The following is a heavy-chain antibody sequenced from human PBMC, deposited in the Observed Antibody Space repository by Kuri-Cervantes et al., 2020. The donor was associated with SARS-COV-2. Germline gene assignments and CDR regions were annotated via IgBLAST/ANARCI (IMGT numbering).Heavy chain of an antibody. V-gene: IGHV1-2*02. CDR1: GYTFTGYY. CDR2: INPNSGGT. CDR3: ARACSSTSCYFSEFDY. Sequence: SGKVSCKAPGYTFTGYYMHWARQAPGQGLEWMGWINPNSGGTNYAQKFQGRVTMTRDTSISTAYMELSRLRSDDTAVYYCARACSSTSCYFSEFDYWGQGTLVTVSS. J-gene: IGHJ4*02. D-gene: IGHD2-2*01.